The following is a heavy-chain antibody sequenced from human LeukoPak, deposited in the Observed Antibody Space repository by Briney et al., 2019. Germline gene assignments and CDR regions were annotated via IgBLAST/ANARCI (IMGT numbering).Heavy chain of an antibody. Sequence: GGSLRLSCTVSGFTVSSNYMAWVRQAPGKGLEWVSVVSGSGGSTYYADSVKGRFTISRDNSKNTLYLQMNSLRAEDTAVYYCAKNYGDYVTYWGQGTLVTVSS. CDR1: GFTVSSNY. V-gene: IGHV3-23*01. J-gene: IGHJ4*02. CDR2: VSGSGGST. D-gene: IGHD4-17*01. CDR3: AKNYGDYVTY.